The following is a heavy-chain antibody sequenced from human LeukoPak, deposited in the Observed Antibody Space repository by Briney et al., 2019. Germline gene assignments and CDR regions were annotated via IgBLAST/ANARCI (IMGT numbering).Heavy chain of an antibody. Sequence: SETLSLTCTVSGGSISSYYWSWIRQPPGKGLEWIGYIYYSGSTNYNPSLKSRVTIPVDTSKNQFSLKLSSVTAADTAVYYCARDYYGSGSLLDYWGQGTLVTVSS. V-gene: IGHV4-59*01. D-gene: IGHD3-10*01. CDR2: IYYSGST. J-gene: IGHJ4*02. CDR3: ARDYYGSGSLLDY. CDR1: GGSISSYY.